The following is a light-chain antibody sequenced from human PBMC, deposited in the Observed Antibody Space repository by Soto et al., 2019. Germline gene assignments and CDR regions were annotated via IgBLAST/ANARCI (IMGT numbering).Light chain of an antibody. CDR3: HQYNKLPYT. J-gene: IGKJ2*01. V-gene: IGKV3-15*01. Sequence: EIVMTQSPANLSVSPGERATLSCRASHSVATNLAWYQQKPVQFPRLLIYGASTRATGIPAGFSGDGSGTEFTLTISSLQSEDVAVYFCHQYNKLPYTFVQGTKLEIK. CDR1: HSVATN. CDR2: GAS.